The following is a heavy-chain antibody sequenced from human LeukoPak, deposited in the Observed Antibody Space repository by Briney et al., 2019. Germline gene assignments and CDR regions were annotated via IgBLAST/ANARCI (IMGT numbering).Heavy chain of an antibody. D-gene: IGHD6-19*01. CDR1: GFTFSSYW. Sequence: GGSLRLSCAASGFTFSSYWMHWVRHGPGKGLVWVSRIDTDGTGTSYADSVKGRFTVSRDNAKNTLYLQMISLRAEDTAVYYCTRLGGSSGVDYWGQGTLVTVSS. V-gene: IGHV3-74*01. J-gene: IGHJ4*02. CDR2: IDTDGTGT. CDR3: TRLGGSSGVDY.